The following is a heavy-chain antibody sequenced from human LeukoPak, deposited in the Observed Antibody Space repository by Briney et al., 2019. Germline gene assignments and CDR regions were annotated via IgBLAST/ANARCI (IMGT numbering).Heavy chain of an antibody. Sequence: PSETLSLTCTVSGGSISSGSYYWSWIRQPAGKGLEWIGRIYTSGSTNYNPSLKSRVTISVDTSKNQFSLKLSSVTAADTAVYYCARGDIVVVPAEAFDYWGQGTLVTVSS. CDR2: IYTSGST. J-gene: IGHJ4*02. D-gene: IGHD2-2*01. V-gene: IGHV4-61*02. CDR1: GGSISSGSYY. CDR3: ARGDIVVVPAEAFDY.